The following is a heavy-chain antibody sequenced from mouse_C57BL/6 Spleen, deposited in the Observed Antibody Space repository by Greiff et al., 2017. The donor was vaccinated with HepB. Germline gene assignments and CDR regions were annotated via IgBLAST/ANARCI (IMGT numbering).Heavy chain of an antibody. J-gene: IGHJ2*01. Sequence: VQLKESGAELARPGASVKMSCKASGYTFTSYTMHWVKQRPGQGLEWIGYINPSSGYTKYNQKFKDKATLTADKSSSTAYMQLSSLTSEDSAVYYCARGVVGDYFDYWGQGTTLTVSS. D-gene: IGHD1-1*01. V-gene: IGHV1-4*01. CDR2: INPSSGYT. CDR1: GYTFTSYT. CDR3: ARGVVGDYFDY.